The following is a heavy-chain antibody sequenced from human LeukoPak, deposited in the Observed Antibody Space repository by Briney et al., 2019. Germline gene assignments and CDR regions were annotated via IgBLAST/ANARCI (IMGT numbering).Heavy chain of an antibody. V-gene: IGHV3-9*03. CDR3: TKAVPAYGDFAWYFDL. J-gene: IGHJ2*01. CDR1: GFTFDDYA. Sequence: GRSLRLSCAASGFTFDDYAMHWVRQAPGKGLEWVSGISWNSVSITYADSLKGRFTIPRNNAKNPLFLQINSLRPRDLACFYLTKAVPAYGDFAWYFDLWGCGTLVTVPS. CDR2: ISWNSVSI. D-gene: IGHD4-17*01.